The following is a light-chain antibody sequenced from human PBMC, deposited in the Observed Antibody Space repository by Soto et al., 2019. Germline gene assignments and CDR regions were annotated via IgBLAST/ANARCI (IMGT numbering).Light chain of an antibody. V-gene: IGLV2-8*01. J-gene: IGLJ3*02. Sequence: SALTQPPSASGSPGQSVTISCTGTSSDVGAYKYVSWYQQYPGKAPKLLIYEVSKRPSGVPDRCSGSKSGNTASLTVSGLQAEDEADYYCTSYVGSDIWVFGGGTKVTVL. CDR2: EVS. CDR1: SSDVGAYKY. CDR3: TSYVGSDIWV.